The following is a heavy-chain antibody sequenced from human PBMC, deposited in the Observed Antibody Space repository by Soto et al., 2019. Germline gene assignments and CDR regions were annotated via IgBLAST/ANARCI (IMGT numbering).Heavy chain of an antibody. D-gene: IGHD3-3*01. CDR3: AREAYYDFWSRARDYYGMDV. J-gene: IGHJ6*02. V-gene: IGHV1-2*04. Sequence: ASVKVSCKASGYTFTGYYMHWVRQAPGQGLEWMGWINPNSGGTNYAQKFQGWVTMTRDTSISTAYMELSRLRSDDTAVYYCAREAYYDFWSRARDYYGMDVWGQGTTVTVSS. CDR1: GYTFTGYY. CDR2: INPNSGGT.